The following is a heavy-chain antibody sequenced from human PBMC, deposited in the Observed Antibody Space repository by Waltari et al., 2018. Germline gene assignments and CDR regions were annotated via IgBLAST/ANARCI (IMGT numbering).Heavy chain of an antibody. D-gene: IGHD3-10*01. CDR2: ISFDGKNE. Sequence: QLELVESGGGVVQPGKSLRLSCIAATFIYSNYGMHWVRQAPGKGLEWVAVISFDGKNEYYTDSVKGRFTISRDNSNNTLYLQMNSLRTEDTALYYCTRSGERLAYYFDYWGQGVLVTVSS. V-gene: IGHV3-30*04. J-gene: IGHJ4*02. CDR3: TRSGERLAYYFDY. CDR1: TFIYSNYG.